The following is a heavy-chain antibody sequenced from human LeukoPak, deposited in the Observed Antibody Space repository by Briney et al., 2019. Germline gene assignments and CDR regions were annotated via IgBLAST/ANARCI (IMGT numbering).Heavy chain of an antibody. D-gene: IGHD4-23*01. V-gene: IGHV3-33*06. Sequence: PGRSLRLSCAASGFTFSSYGMHWVRQAPGKGLEWVAVIWYDGSNRYYADSVKGRFTISRDNSKNTLYLQMSSLRAEDTAVYYCAKGDGGNSQPDYWGQGTLVTVSS. J-gene: IGHJ4*02. CDR3: AKGDGGNSQPDY. CDR1: GFTFSSYG. CDR2: IWYDGSNR.